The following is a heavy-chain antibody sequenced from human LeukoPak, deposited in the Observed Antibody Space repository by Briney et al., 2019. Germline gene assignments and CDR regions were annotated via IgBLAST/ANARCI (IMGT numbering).Heavy chain of an antibody. CDR3: ARSPYSGSYGPFDY. V-gene: IGHV3-7*04. D-gene: IGHD1-26*01. CDR2: MKHDGSEK. Sequence: GGSLRLSCAASGXTLSNYWVNWVRQAPGKGHEWVANMKHDGSEKSYVDSVKGRFTISRDDAKNSLYLQMNSLRAEDTALYYCARSPYSGSYGPFDYWGQGTLVTVSS. J-gene: IGHJ4*02. CDR1: GXTLSNYW.